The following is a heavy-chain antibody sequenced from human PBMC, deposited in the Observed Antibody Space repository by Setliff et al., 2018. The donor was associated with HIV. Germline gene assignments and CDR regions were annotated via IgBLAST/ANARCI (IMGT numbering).Heavy chain of an antibody. CDR2: INWNGGTT. CDR3: VKARVDGDYYYYYYMDV. Sequence: SLRLSCAASGFTFDDYGMSWVRQAPGKGLEWVSGINWNGGTTYDGDSVKGRFTISRDNSKNTLYLQMSSLRAEDTAVYYCVKARVDGDYYYYYYMDVWGKGTTVTVSS. CDR1: GFTFDDYG. J-gene: IGHJ6*03. V-gene: IGHV3-20*04. D-gene: IGHD4-17*01.